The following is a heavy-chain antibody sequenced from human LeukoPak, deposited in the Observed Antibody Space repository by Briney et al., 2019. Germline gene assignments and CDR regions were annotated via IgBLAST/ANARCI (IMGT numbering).Heavy chain of an antibody. V-gene: IGHV3-23*01. CDR1: GFTVSSKY. CDR2: ISGSGGST. Sequence: PGGSLRLSCAASGFTVSSKYMNWVRQAPGKGLEWVSVISGSGGSTYYADSVKGRFTISRDNSKNTLYLQMNSLRAEDTAVYYCAKGDSGYPTQQVYFDYWGQGTLVTVSS. D-gene: IGHD3-22*01. J-gene: IGHJ4*02. CDR3: AKGDSGYPTQQVYFDY.